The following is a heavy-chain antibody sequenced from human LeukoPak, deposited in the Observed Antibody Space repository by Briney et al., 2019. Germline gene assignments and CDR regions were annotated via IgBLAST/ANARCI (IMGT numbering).Heavy chain of an antibody. CDR3: ARGRYSSSINSMDV. Sequence: SVKVSCKASGGTFSSYTISWVRQAPGQGLEWMGGIIPIFGTANYAQKFQGRATITADESTSTAYMELSSLRSEDTAVYYCARGRYSSSINSMDVWGQGTTVTVSS. CDR1: GGTFSSYT. J-gene: IGHJ6*02. CDR2: IIPIFGTA. D-gene: IGHD6-6*01. V-gene: IGHV1-69*13.